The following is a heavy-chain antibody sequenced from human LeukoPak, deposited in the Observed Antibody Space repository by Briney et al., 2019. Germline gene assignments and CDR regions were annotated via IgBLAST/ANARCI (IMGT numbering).Heavy chain of an antibody. V-gene: IGHV4-4*02. CDR3: ARVNIYDSSGYY. J-gene: IGHJ4*02. CDR1: GGSISSSNW. D-gene: IGHD3-22*01. CDR2: IYHSGST. Sequence: TSETLSLTCTVSGGSISSSNWWSWVRQPPGKGLEWIGEIYHSGSTNYNPSLKSRVTISVDKSKNQFSLKLSSVTAADTAVYYCARVNIYDSSGYYWGQGTLVTVSS.